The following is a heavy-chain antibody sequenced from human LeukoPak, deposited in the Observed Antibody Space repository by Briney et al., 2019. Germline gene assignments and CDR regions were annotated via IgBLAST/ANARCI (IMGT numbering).Heavy chain of an antibody. J-gene: IGHJ5*02. CDR2: ISSSGSTI. Sequence: PGGSLRLSCAASGFTFSDYYMSWIRQAPGNGLEWVSYISSSGSTIYYADSVKGRFTISRDNAKNSLYLQMNSLRAEDTAVYYCARDGESGVKVPAANWFDPWGQGTLVTVSS. D-gene: IGHD2-2*01. CDR1: GFTFSDYY. V-gene: IGHV3-11*04. CDR3: ARDGESGVKVPAANWFDP.